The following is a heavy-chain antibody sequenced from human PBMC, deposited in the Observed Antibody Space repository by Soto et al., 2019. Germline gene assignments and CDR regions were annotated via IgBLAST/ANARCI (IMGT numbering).Heavy chain of an antibody. CDR2: IKSKADGGTA. Sequence: GGSLRLSCAASGFPFSEAWMNWVRQAPGKGPEWIGRIKSKADGGTADYAAPLIGRSIISRDDSKSILYLVLSSLTIEDTAVYYCSAGPRWGQGPLVTVSS. CDR1: GFPFSEAW. CDR3: SAGPR. J-gene: IGHJ4*02. V-gene: IGHV3-15*01.